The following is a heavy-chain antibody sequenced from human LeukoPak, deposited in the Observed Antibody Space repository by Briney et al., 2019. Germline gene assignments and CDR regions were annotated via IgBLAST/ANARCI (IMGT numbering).Heavy chain of an antibody. J-gene: IGHJ2*01. D-gene: IGHD4-17*01. Sequence: PSETLSLTCAVSTDSTTSNWWSWVRQAPGKGLEWVSAISASGGTTHYADSVKGRFTISRDNSKNTLYLQMNSLRAEDTAVYYCAKEAGDYGDYSRYFDLWGRGTLVTVSS. V-gene: IGHV3-23*01. CDR1: TDSTTSNW. CDR3: AKEAGDYGDYSRYFDL. CDR2: ISASGGTT.